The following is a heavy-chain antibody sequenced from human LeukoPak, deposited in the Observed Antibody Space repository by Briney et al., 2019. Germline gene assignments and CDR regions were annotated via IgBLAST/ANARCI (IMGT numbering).Heavy chain of an antibody. D-gene: IGHD3-10*01. J-gene: IGHJ4*02. CDR2: IRYDGSNK. CDR1: GFTFSSYG. Sequence: PGGSLRLSCAASGFTFSSYGMHWVRQAPGKGLEWVAFIRYDGSNKYYADSVEGRFTISRGNAKNSLYLQMSSLRAEDTAMYYCTRDRASVIRGVIIPPVGRYFDSWGQGTLVIVSS. CDR3: TRDRASVIRGVIIPPVGRYFDS. V-gene: IGHV3-30*02.